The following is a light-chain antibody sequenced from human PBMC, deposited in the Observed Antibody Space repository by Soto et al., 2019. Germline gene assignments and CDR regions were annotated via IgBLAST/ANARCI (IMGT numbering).Light chain of an antibody. CDR3: QQYKTYWT. J-gene: IGKJ1*01. CDR1: QSIDSW. V-gene: IGKV1-5*03. Sequence: DIQMTQSPSTLSASVGDRVTITCRASQSIDSWLAWYQQKPGKAPKILIYKASGLESGVPSRFSGSESGTEFTLTISSLQPDDSVTYYCQQYKTYWTFGQGTNGEIK. CDR2: KAS.